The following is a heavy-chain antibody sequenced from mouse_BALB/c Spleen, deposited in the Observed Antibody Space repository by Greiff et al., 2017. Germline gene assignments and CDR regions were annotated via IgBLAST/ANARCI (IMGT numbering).Heavy chain of an antibody. CDR1: GFTFSSYA. D-gene: IGHD1-1*01. J-gene: IGHJ2*01. CDR3: ARGGYYYGSSYYFDY. CDR2: ISSGGST. V-gene: IGHV5-6-5*01. Sequence: EVQLVESGGGLVKPEGSLKLSCAASGFTFSSYAMSWVRQTPEKRLEWVASISSGGSTYYPDSVKGRFTISRDNARNILYLQMSSLRSEDTAMYYCARGGYYYGSSYYFDYWGQGTTLTVSS.